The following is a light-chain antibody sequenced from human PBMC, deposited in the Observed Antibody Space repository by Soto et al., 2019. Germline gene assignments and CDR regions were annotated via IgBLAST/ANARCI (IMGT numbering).Light chain of an antibody. CDR1: QTVSSTS. J-gene: IGKJ1*01. CDR3: QLYAISPKT. CDR2: DAS. Sequence: EIVLTQSPGTLSLSPVERAALSCRASQTVSSTSLAWYQQRPGQAPRLLIFDASTRVTGIPDRFSGSGSGTDFTLTISRLEPEDFAVYFCQLYAISPKTFGQGTKVDIK. V-gene: IGKV3-20*01.